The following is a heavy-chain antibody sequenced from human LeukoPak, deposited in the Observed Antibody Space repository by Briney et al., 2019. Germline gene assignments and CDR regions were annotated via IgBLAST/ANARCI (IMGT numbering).Heavy chain of an antibody. J-gene: IGHJ4*02. CDR3: ARGKTTLDY. V-gene: IGHV3-7*01. D-gene: IGHD4-17*01. Sequence: PGGSLRLSCVASGFAFSRSWMSWVRQAPGKGLEWVANIKQDGSEKYYVDSVKGRFTISRDNAKNSLYLQMNSLRDEDTAVYYCARGKTTLDYWGQGTLVTVSS. CDR2: IKQDGSEK. CDR1: GFAFSRSW.